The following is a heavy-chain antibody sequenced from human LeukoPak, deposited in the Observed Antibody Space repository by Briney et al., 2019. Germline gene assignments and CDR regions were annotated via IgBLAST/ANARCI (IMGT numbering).Heavy chain of an antibody. D-gene: IGHD1-26*01. CDR3: ARGGLGSWTFDS. Sequence: PGGSLRLSCAASEFTFSAYSMNWVRQAPGQGLEWVSYISTGGSTIYYADSVKGRFTISRDNAKYSLYLQMNSLRAEDSAVYYCARGGLGSWTFDSWGQGTLVTVSS. CDR2: ISTGGSTI. J-gene: IGHJ4*02. V-gene: IGHV3-48*04. CDR1: EFTFSAYS.